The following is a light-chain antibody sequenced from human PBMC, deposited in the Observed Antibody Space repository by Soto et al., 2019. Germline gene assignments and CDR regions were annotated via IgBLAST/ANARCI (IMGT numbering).Light chain of an antibody. CDR1: SSDVGGYNY. CDR2: DVS. Sequence: ALTQPASVSGSPGQSLTISCTGTSSDVGGYNYVSWYQQHPGKAPKLMIYDVSNRPSGVSNRFSGSKSGNTASLTISGLQAEDEADYYCSSYTSSSTLVFGGGTKVTVL. CDR3: SSYTSSSTLV. V-gene: IGLV2-14*01. J-gene: IGLJ2*01.